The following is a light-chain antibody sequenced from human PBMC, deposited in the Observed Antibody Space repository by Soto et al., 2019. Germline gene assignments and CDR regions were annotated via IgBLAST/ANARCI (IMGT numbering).Light chain of an antibody. CDR3: KPSYSTPGIT. Sequence: DIQMTQSPSSLSASVGDRVTITCRASQSISSYLNWYQQKPGKAPKLLIYAASSLQSGVPSRFSGSGSGTDFTLTISSLQPEDFATYYGKPSYSTPGITCGPGTKVDIK. CDR2: AAS. V-gene: IGKV1-39*01. J-gene: IGKJ3*01. CDR1: QSISSY.